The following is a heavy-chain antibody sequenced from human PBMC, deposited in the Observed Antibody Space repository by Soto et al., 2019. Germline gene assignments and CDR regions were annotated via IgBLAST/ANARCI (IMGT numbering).Heavy chain of an antibody. CDR2: IYYSGST. J-gene: IGHJ6*02. V-gene: IGHV4-59*01. CDR1: GGSISSYY. CDR3: ARDSHYYYGMDV. Sequence: SETLSLTCTVSGGSISSYYWSWIRQPPGKGLEWIGYIYYSGSTNYNPSLKSRVTISVDTSKNQFSLKLSSVTAADTAVYYCARDSHYYYGMDVWGQGTTVTVSS.